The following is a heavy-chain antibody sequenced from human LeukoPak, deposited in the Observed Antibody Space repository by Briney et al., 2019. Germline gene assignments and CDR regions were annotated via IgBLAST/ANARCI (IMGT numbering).Heavy chain of an antibody. CDR1: GFTFSSYA. CDR2: ISGGGGSTT. D-gene: IGHD6-19*01. Sequence: GGSLRLSCAASGFTFSSYAMSWVRQAPGKGPEWVSSISGGGGSTTYYADSVKGRFTISRDNSRSTLYLQTNSLRVEDTAVYYCAKPVAGSSLGAFDIWGQGTMVTVSS. J-gene: IGHJ3*02. CDR3: AKPVAGSSLGAFDI. V-gene: IGHV3-23*01.